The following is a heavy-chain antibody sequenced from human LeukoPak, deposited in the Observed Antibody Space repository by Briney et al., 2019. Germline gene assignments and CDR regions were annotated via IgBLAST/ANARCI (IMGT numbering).Heavy chain of an antibody. CDR1: GYTLTELS. CDR3: ATVIPIVVAPNRPLDF. CDR2: FDPEDGET. D-gene: IGHD3-22*01. V-gene: IGHV1-24*01. J-gene: IGHJ4*02. Sequence: RASVKVSCKVSGYTLTELSMHWVRQAPGKGLEGMGGFDPEDGETIYAQKFQGRVNMTEDTSTDTAYMELSSLRSEDTGVYYCATVIPIVVAPNRPLDFWGQGTLVTVSS.